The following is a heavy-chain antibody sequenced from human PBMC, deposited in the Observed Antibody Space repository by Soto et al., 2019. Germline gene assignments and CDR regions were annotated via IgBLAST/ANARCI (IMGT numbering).Heavy chain of an antibody. J-gene: IGHJ4*02. CDR3: ARGPGIAAAGTLY. CDR1: GFTFSSYS. D-gene: IGHD6-13*01. CDR2: ISSSSSYI. V-gene: IGHV3-21*01. Sequence: GGSLRLSCAASGFTFSSYSMNWVRQAPGKGLEWVSSISSSSSYIYYADSVKGRFTISRDNAKNSLYLQMNSLRAEDTAVYYCARGPGIAAAGTLYWGQGTLVTVS.